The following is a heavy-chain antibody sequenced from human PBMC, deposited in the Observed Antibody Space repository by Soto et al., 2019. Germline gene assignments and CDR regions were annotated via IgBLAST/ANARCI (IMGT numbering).Heavy chain of an antibody. CDR3: AREDLTRYCSSTSCYYYYGMDV. CDR2: IYYSGST. D-gene: IGHD2-2*01. V-gene: IGHV4-31*03. CDR1: VGSISSGGYY. J-gene: IGHJ6*02. Sequence: SETLSLTCTVSVGSISSGGYYWSWIRQHPGKGLEWIGYIYYSGSTYYNPSLKSRVTISVDTSKNQFSLKLSSVTAADTAVYYCAREDLTRYCSSTSCYYYYGMDVWGQGTTVTVSS.